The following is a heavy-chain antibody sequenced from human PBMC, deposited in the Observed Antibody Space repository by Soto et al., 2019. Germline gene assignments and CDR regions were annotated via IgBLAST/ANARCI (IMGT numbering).Heavy chain of an antibody. CDR1: GGSFSGYY. Sequence: PSETLSLTCAVYGGSFSGYYWSWIRQPPGKGLEWIGEINHSGSTNYNPSLKSRVTISVDTSKNQFSLKLSSVTAADTAVYYCARGRIRHSYGDYWGQGTLVTVSS. D-gene: IGHD5-18*01. CDR2: INHSGST. CDR3: ARGRIRHSYGDY. J-gene: IGHJ4*02. V-gene: IGHV4-34*01.